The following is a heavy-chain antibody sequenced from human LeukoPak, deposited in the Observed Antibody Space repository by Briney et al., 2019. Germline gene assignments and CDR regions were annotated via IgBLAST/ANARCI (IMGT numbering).Heavy chain of an antibody. V-gene: IGHV4-4*02. CDR2: IYHSGST. CDR1: GAPISSNNW. Sequence: SETLSLTCAVSGAPISSNNWWWSWVRQPPGKGLEWIGEIYHSGSTNYNPSLKSRVTMSVDKSKNQFSLELSSVTAADTAVYYCAGAEPRGIIWHPYWGQGTLVTVSS. J-gene: IGHJ4*02. CDR3: AGAEPRGIIWHPY.